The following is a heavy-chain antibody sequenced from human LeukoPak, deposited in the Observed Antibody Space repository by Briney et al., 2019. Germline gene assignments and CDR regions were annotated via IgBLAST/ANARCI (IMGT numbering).Heavy chain of an antibody. CDR2: ISAYNGNT. D-gene: IGHD6-6*01. V-gene: IGHV1-18*01. J-gene: IGHJ4*02. CDR1: GYPFTSYG. Sequence: GASVKVSCKASGYPFTSYGITWVRQAPGQGLEWMGWISAYNGNTNYAQKLQGRVTMTTDTSTSTAYMELRSLRSDDTAVYYCARDPSVIAARRPALDYWGQGTLVTVSS. CDR3: ARDPSVIAARRPALDY.